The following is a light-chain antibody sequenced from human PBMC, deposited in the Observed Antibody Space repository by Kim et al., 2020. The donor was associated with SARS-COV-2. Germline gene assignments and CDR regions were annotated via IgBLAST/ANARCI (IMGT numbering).Light chain of an antibody. CDR1: KLSNKY. J-gene: IGLJ3*02. CDR3: LVWDNVRV. V-gene: IGLV3-1*01. CDR2: QDS. Sequence: SVSPGRTARITCSGDKLSNKYISLYQQKAGQSPVLVIYQDSKRPSGIPERFSGSNSGDTATLTISGTQPMDEADYYCLVWDNVRVFGGGTQLTVL.